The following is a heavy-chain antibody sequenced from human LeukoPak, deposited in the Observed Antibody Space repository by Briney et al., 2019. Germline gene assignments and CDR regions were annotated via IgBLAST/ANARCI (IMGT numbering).Heavy chain of an antibody. CDR3: AKDTLRVNPYYYDSSGYFSGVDY. CDR2: ISWNSGSI. V-gene: IGHV3-9*01. J-gene: IGHJ4*02. D-gene: IGHD3-22*01. CDR1: GFTFDDYA. Sequence: GRSLRLSCAASGFTFDDYAMHWVRQAPGKGLEWVSGISWNSGSIVYADSVKGRFTISRDNAKNSLYLQMNSLRAEDTALYYCAKDTLRVNPYYYDSSGYFSGVDYWGQGTLVTVSS.